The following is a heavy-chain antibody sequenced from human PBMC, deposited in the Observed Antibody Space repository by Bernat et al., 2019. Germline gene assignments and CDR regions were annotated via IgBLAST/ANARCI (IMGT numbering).Heavy chain of an antibody. D-gene: IGHD3-10*01. V-gene: IGHV3-48*02. CDR2: ISSSSSTI. Sequence: EVQLVESGGGLVQPGGSLRLSCAASGFTFSNPWMNWVRQAPGKGLEWVSYISSSSSTIYYADYVKGRFTISRDNAKNSLYLQMNSLRDEDTAVYYCASGDYYGSGSAFDYWGQGTLVTVSS. CDR1: GFTFSNPW. J-gene: IGHJ4*02. CDR3: ASGDYYGSGSAFDY.